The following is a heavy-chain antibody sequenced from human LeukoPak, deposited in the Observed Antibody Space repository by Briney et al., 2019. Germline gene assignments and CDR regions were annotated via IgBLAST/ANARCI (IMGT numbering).Heavy chain of an antibody. D-gene: IGHD3-3*01. V-gene: IGHV3-23*01. CDR1: RFIFNNYA. Sequence: GGSLRLSCAASRFIFNNYAMSWVRQAPGKGLEWVSSIITTGSTTYYADSVRGRFTISRDNSQNTLSLQMDSLTAADTAVYSCATYDLWTTYYTFQYWGQGTLVSVSS. J-gene: IGHJ4*02. CDR3: ATYDLWTTYYTFQY. CDR2: IITTGSTT.